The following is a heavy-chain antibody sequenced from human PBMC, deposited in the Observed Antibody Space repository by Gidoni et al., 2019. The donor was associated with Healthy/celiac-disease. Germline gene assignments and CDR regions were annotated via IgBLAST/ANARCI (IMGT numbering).Heavy chain of an antibody. D-gene: IGHD5-12*01. J-gene: IGHJ4*02. V-gene: IGHV3-11*01. Sequence: QVQLVDSGGGLVKPGGSLRLSCAAYGFTFSEYYMIWIRQSPGKGLEGVSDNRSSGSTIYYADSVKGRCTISRDNAKNSLYLQMNSLRAEDTAVYYCARDQGPSGYEWGGGYFDYWGQGTLVTVSS. CDR2: NRSSGSTI. CDR3: ARDQGPSGYEWGGGYFDY. CDR1: GFTFSEYY.